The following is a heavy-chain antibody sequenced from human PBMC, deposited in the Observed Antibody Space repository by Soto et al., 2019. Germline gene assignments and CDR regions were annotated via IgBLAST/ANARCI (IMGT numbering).Heavy chain of an antibody. CDR1: GYIFTYRY. J-gene: IGHJ6*02. CDR2: IIPYNGNT. Sequence: SVKVSCKASGYIFTYRYLYWVRQAPGQALEWMGRIIPYNGNTNYAQKFQDRFSITRESSLSTVYMELRSLRSDDTGMYYCASDVRVMVYANYGYYYGMDVWGQGTTVTVSS. D-gene: IGHD2-8*01. CDR3: ASDVRVMVYANYGYYYGMDV. V-gene: IGHV1-45*02.